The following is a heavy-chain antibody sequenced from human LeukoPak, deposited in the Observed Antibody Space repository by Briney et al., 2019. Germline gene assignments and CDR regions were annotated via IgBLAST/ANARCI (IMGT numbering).Heavy chain of an antibody. CDR2: IYTSGST. CDR1: GGSISSGSYY. CDR3: ARAGGSVGWYGTIDN. Sequence: PSETLSLTCTVSGGSISSGSYYWSWIRQPAGKGLEWIGHIYTSGSTSYNPSLQSRVTISVDTSKNQFPLKVTSVTAADTAVYYCARAGGSVGWYGTIDNWGLGTLVTVSS. V-gene: IGHV4-61*09. J-gene: IGHJ4*02. D-gene: IGHD6-19*01.